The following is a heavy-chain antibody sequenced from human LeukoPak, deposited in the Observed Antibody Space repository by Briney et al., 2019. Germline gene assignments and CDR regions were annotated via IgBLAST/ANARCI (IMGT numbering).Heavy chain of an antibody. V-gene: IGHV4-39*01. CDR1: GGSVTTSSYY. Sequence: PSETLSLTCTVSGGSVTTSSYYWGWIRQPPGKGLEWIGSMSHSGSAFYNPSLKSRVSISVDTSKNQFSLRVTSVTAADTALYYCARRSLREAYNRFDPWGQGTLVTVSS. D-gene: IGHD3-10*01. CDR3: ARRSLREAYNRFDP. J-gene: IGHJ5*02. CDR2: MSHSGSA.